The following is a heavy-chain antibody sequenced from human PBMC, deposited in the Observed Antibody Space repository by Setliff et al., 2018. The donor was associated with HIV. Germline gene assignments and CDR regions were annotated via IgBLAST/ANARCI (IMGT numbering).Heavy chain of an antibody. CDR2: IKSDGSIT. V-gene: IGHV3-74*01. CDR3: ARSSPADSYGDWDL. J-gene: IGHJ5*02. Sequence: GGSLRLSCAASGFTFSGHSMHWVRQVPGQGLVWVSGIKSDGSITNYADSVKGRFTISRDNAKNTMWLQMSGLRAEDTAVYYCARSSPADSYGDWDLWGQGTLVTVSS. D-gene: IGHD2-2*01. CDR1: GFTFSGHS.